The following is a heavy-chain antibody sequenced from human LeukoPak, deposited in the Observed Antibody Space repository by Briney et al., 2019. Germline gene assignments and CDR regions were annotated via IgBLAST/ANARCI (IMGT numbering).Heavy chain of an antibody. CDR3: TTYYDFWSGKNWFDP. CDR2: INPSGGST. J-gene: IGHJ5*02. CDR1: GYTFTSYY. V-gene: IGHV1-46*03. D-gene: IGHD3-3*01. Sequence: ASVKVSCKASGYTFTSYYMHWVRQAPGQGLEWMGIINPSGGSTSYAQKFQGRVTMTRDTSTSTVHMELSSLRSEDTAVYYCTTYYDFWSGKNWFDPWGQGTLVTVSS.